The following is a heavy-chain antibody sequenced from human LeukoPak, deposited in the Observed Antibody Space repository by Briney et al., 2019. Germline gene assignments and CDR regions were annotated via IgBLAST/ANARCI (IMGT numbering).Heavy chain of an antibody. D-gene: IGHD3-10*01. Sequence: GGSLRLSCAASGFTFDDYTMHWVRQAPGKGLEWVSLISWDGGSTYYADSVKGRFTISRDNSKNSLYLQMNSLRTEDTALYYCAKAVRPSYYYYVDVWGKGTTVTVSS. J-gene: IGHJ6*03. CDR3: AKAVRPSYYYYVDV. CDR2: ISWDGGST. CDR1: GFTFDDYT. V-gene: IGHV3-43*01.